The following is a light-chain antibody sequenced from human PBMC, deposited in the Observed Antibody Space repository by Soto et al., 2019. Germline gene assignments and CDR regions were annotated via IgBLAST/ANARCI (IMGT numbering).Light chain of an antibody. CDR2: GAS. V-gene: IGKV3-15*01. Sequence: EIVMTQSPATLSVSPGERATLSCRASQSVSSNLAWYQQKPGQAPRLLIYGASPRATGIPARFSGSGSGTEFTLTISRLQSEDFAVYYCQPYNNWGTFGQVTKVEIK. CDR3: QPYNNWGT. CDR1: QSVSSN. J-gene: IGKJ1*01.